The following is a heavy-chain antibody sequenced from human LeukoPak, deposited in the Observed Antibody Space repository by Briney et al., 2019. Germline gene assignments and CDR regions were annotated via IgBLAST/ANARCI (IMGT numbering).Heavy chain of an antibody. V-gene: IGHV4-59*01. D-gene: IGHD1-26*01. CDR2: IYYSGST. CDR1: GGSISSYY. Sequence: PSETLSLTCTVSGGSISSYYWSWIRQPPGKGLDWIGYIYYSGSTNYNPSLKSRVTISVDTSKNQFSLKLSSVTAADTAVYYCARGKWELRLGMDVWGQGTTVTVSS. J-gene: IGHJ6*02. CDR3: ARGKWELRLGMDV.